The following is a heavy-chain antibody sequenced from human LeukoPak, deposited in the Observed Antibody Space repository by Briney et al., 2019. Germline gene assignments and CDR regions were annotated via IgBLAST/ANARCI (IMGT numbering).Heavy chain of an antibody. J-gene: IGHJ4*02. CDR2: INPNSGGT. D-gene: IGHD2-8*01. V-gene: IGHV1-2*02. CDR1: GYTFTGYY. Sequence: ASVKVSCKASGYTFTGYYMHWVRQAPGQGLEWMGWINPNSGGTNYAQKFQGRVTMTRDTSISTAYMELSRLRSEDTAVYYCARDPYCTNGVCFLNYDYWGQGTLVTVSS. CDR3: ARDPYCTNGVCFLNYDY.